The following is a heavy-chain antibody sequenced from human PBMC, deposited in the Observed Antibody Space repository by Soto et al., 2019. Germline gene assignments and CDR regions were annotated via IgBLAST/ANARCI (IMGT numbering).Heavy chain of an antibody. CDR3: ARAHTGLYYYGSGSYPPFDY. J-gene: IGHJ4*02. V-gene: IGHV4-31*03. D-gene: IGHD3-10*01. CDR2: IYYSGST. Sequence: LSLTCTVSGGSISSGGYYWSWIRQNPGKGLEGIGYIYYSGSTYYNPSLKSRVTISVDTSKNQFSLKLSSVTAADTAVYYCARAHTGLYYYGSGSYPPFDYWGQGTLVTVSS. CDR1: GGSISSGGYY.